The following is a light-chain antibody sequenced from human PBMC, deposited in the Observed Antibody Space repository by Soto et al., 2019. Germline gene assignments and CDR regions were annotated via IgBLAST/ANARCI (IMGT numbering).Light chain of an antibody. CDR3: SLYTSDSTYV. CDR1: SSDVGGYHY. J-gene: IGLJ1*01. Sequence: QSALTQPASVSGSPGQSITISCTGSSSDVGGYHYVSWYQRPPGTGPKLMIYEVSNRPSGVPDRFSGSKSGNTASLTISGLQAEDEAEYYCSLYTSDSTYVFGTGTKLTVL. V-gene: IGLV2-18*01. CDR2: EVS.